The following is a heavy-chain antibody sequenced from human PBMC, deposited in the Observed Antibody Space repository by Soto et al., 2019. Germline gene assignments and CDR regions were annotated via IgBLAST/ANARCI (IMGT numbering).Heavy chain of an antibody. Sequence: SVKVSCKASGGTFSSYAISWVRQAPGQGLEWMGGIIPIFGTANYAQKFQGRVTITADESTSTAYMELSSLRSEDTAVYYCARESTYSSSSKNWFNPWGQGTLVTVSS. J-gene: IGHJ5*02. V-gene: IGHV1-69*13. CDR3: ARESTYSSSSKNWFNP. D-gene: IGHD6-6*01. CDR2: IIPIFGTA. CDR1: GGTFSSYA.